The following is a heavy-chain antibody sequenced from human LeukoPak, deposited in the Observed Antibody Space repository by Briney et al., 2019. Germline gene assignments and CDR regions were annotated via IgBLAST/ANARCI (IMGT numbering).Heavy chain of an antibody. V-gene: IGHV1-2*02. CDR1: GYTFTGYY. J-gene: IGHJ6*02. CDR2: INPNSGGT. D-gene: IGHD2-15*01. CDR3: ARDGAYCSGGSCYPEPYYGMDV. Sequence: ASVKVSCKASGYTFTGYYMHWVRQAPGQGLEWMGWINPNSGGTNYAQKLQGRVTMTTDTSTSTAYMELRSLRSDDTAVYYCARDGAYCSGGSCYPEPYYGMDVWGQGTTVTVSS.